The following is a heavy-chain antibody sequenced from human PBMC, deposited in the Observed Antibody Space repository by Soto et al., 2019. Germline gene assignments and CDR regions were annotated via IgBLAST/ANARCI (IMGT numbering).Heavy chain of an antibody. CDR1: GGSVSTHQW. D-gene: IGHD3-22*01. Sequence: SETLTLTCAVSGGSVSTHQWWSWVRLSPGKGLEWIGEIHQSGSTNYNPSLKSRVTISLDKSENQFSLKLSSVSAADTAVYYCATRNYFDSTGYFNYWGQGTLVTVSS. J-gene: IGHJ4*02. V-gene: IGHV4-4*02. CDR2: IHQSGST. CDR3: ATRNYFDSTGYFNY.